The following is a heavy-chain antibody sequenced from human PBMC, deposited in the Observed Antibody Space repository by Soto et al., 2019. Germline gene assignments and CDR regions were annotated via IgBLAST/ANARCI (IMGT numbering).Heavy chain of an antibody. Sequence: QVQLVQSGAEVKKPGASVKVSCKASGYTFTSYDINWVRQATGQGLEWMGWMNPNRGNTGYAQKFQGRVTMTRNTPISTAYMELSSLRSEDTAVYYCARRGYSSSWYYYYYYGMDVWGQGTTVTVSS. D-gene: IGHD6-13*01. CDR3: ARRGYSSSWYYYYYYGMDV. V-gene: IGHV1-8*01. CDR1: GYTFTSYD. CDR2: MNPNRGNT. J-gene: IGHJ6*02.